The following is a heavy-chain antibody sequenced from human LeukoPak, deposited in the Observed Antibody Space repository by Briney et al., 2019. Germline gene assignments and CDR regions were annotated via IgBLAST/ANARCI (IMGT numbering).Heavy chain of an antibody. CDR1: GGSISSYY. CDR2: IYTSGST. D-gene: IGHD6-13*01. J-gene: IGHJ4*02. V-gene: IGHV4-4*07. CDR3: ARLRIAAAGTRFDY. Sequence: SETLSLTCTVSGGSISSYYWSWIRQPAGKGLEWIGRIYTSGSTNYNPSLKSRVTMSVDTSKNQFSLKLSSVTAADTAVYYCARLRIAAAGTRFDYWGQGTLVTVSS.